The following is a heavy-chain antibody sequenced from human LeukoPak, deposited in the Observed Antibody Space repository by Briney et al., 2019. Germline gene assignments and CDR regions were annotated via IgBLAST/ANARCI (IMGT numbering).Heavy chain of an antibody. CDR3: ARARGYRHNWVDP. D-gene: IGHD3-16*02. V-gene: IGHV3-48*03. Sequence: GGSLRLSCAASGFTFSSYEMNWVRQAPGKGLEWVSYISSSGSTIYYADSVKGRFTISRDNAKNSLYLQMNSLRAEDTAVYYCARARGYRHNWVDPWGQGTLVTVSS. CDR2: ISSSGSTI. CDR1: GFTFSSYE. J-gene: IGHJ5*02.